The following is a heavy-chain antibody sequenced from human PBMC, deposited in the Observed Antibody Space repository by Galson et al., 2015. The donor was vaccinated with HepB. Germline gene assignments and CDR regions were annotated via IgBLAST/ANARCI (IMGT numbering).Heavy chain of an antibody. CDR3: TTSSRYKMVTIDDSMVYYYYGMDV. CDR2: IKSKTDGGTT. J-gene: IGHJ6*02. V-gene: IGHV3-15*01. D-gene: IGHD5-12*01. CDR1: GFTFSNAW. Sequence: SLRLSCAASGFTFSNAWMSWVRRAPGKGLEWVGRIKSKTDGGTTDYAAPVKGRFTISRDDSKNTLYLQMNSLKTEDTAVYYCTTSSRYKMVTIDDSMVYYYYGMDVWGQGTTVTVSS.